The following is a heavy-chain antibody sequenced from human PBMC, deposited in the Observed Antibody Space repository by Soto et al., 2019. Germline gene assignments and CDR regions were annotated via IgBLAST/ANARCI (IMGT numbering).Heavy chain of an antibody. CDR3: ARFSATGWHVNGRDYFDH. D-gene: IGHD6-19*01. V-gene: IGHV3-11*01. CDR2: ISSRDLSI. J-gene: IGHJ4*02. Sequence: PGGSLRLSCTASGFIFSNYYMSWIRRAPGKGLEWVSSISSRDLSIYYADPVKGRFTIFRDNAKSSLFLHMSDLLTADTAVYYCARFSATGWHVNGRDYFDHWGLGTLVTVSS. CDR1: GFIFSNYY.